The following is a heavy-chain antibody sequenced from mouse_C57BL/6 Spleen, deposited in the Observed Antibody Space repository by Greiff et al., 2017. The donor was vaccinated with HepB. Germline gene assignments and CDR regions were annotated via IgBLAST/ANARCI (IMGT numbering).Heavy chain of an antibody. J-gene: IGHJ4*01. CDR3: VRLTGPMDY. Sequence: DVKLVESGGGLVQPKGSLKLSCAASGFSFNTYAMNWVRQAPGKGLEWVARIRSKSNNYATYYADSVKDRFTISRDDSESMLYLQMNNLKTEDTAMYYCVRLTGPMDYWGQGTSVTVSS. D-gene: IGHD4-1*01. CDR1: GFSFNTYA. V-gene: IGHV10-1*01. CDR2: IRSKSNNYAT.